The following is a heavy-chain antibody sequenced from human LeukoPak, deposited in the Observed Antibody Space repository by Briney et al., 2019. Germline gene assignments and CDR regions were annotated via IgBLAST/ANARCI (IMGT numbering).Heavy chain of an antibody. D-gene: IGHD5-18*01. J-gene: IGHJ4*02. CDR2: ISGSGGST. CDR3: AKDVGSYGYPNDY. V-gene: IGHV3-23*01. CDR1: GFTFSSYA. Sequence: PGGSLRLSCAASGFTFSSYAMRWVRQAPGKGLEWVSAISGSGGSTYYADSVKGRFTISRDNTKNTLYLQMNSLRAEDTAVYYCAKDVGSYGYPNDYWGQGTLVTVSS.